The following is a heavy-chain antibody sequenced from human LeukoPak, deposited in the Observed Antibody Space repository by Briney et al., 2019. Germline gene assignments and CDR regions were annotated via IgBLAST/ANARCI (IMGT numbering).Heavy chain of an antibody. V-gene: IGHV4-31*03. CDR1: GGSISSGGYY. Sequence: SQTLSLTCTVSGGSISSGGYYWSWIRQHPGKGLERIGYIYYSGSTYYNPSLKSRVTISVDTSKNQFSLKLSSVTAADTAVYYCARYRGYDFWSGYHAYYFDHWGQGTLVTVSS. CDR2: IYYSGST. J-gene: IGHJ4*02. CDR3: ARYRGYDFWSGYHAYYFDH. D-gene: IGHD3-3*01.